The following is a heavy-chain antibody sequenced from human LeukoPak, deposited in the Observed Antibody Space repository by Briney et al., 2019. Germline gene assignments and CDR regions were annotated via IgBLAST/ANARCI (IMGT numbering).Heavy chain of an antibody. D-gene: IGHD3-10*01. CDR1: GGSISSGSYS. V-gene: IGHV4-61*02. J-gene: IGHJ6*03. Sequence: SQTLSLTCTVSGGSISSGSYSWSWIRQPAGKGLEWIGRIYPSGSTNYNPSLKSRVTISVDTSKNQFSLKLSSVTAADTAVYYCARGFAERYYYYYYTDVWGKGTTVTVSS. CDR3: ARGFAERYYYYYYTDV. CDR2: IYPSGST.